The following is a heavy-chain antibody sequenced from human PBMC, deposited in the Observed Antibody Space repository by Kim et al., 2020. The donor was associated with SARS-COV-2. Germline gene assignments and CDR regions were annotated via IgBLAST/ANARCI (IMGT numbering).Heavy chain of an antibody. D-gene: IGHD2-21*02. CDR1: GGSFSGYY. CDR2: INHSGST. J-gene: IGHJ6*02. CDR3: ARGRGGNLMAGYYYYGMDV. Sequence: SETLSLTCAVYGGSFSGYYWSWIRQPPGKGLEWIGEINHSGSTNYNPSLKSLVTISVDTSKNQFSLKLSSVTAADTAVYYCARGRGGNLMAGYYYYGMDVWGQGTTVTVSS. V-gene: IGHV4-34*01.